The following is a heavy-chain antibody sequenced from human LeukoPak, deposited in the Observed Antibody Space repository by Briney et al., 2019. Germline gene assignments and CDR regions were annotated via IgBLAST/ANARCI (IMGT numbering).Heavy chain of an antibody. J-gene: IGHJ4*02. Sequence: GGSLRLSCAASGFTFSNAWMNWVRQAPGKGLEYVSAISSNGGSTYYADSVKGRFTISRDNSKNMVYLQMNTLRADDTAVYYCAKSVVVITFRFDNWGQGALVTVSS. CDR2: ISSNGGST. CDR3: AKSVVVITFRFDN. CDR1: GFTFSNAW. D-gene: IGHD2-15*01. V-gene: IGHV3-64*04.